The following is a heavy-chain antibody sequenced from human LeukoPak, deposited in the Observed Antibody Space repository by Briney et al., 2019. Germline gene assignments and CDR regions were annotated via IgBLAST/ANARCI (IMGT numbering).Heavy chain of an antibody. J-gene: IGHJ4*02. Sequence: ASVKVSCKASGYTFTSYAMNWVRQAPGQGLEWMGIINPSGGSTSYAQKFQGRVTMTRDTSTSTVYMELSSLRSEDTAVYYCARERGGYYYDSSGYSLGFWGQGTLVTVSS. V-gene: IGHV1-46*01. CDR3: ARERGGYYYDSSGYSLGF. D-gene: IGHD3-22*01. CDR1: GYTFTSYA. CDR2: INPSGGST.